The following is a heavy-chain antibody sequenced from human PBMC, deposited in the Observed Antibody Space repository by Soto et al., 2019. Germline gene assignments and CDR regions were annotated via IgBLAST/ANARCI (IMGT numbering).Heavy chain of an antibody. J-gene: IGHJ5*02. CDR2: IYYSGST. D-gene: IGHD6-13*01. V-gene: IGHV4-31*03. CDR3: ARGLRGSSSWTAQGGAWFDP. CDR1: GGSISSGGYY. Sequence: QVQLQESGPGLVKPSQTLSLTCTVSGGSISSGGYYWSWIRQHPGKGLEWIGYIYYSGSTYYNPSLKSRVTISVDTSKNQFSLKLSSVTAADTAVYYCARGLRGSSSWTAQGGAWFDPWGQGTLVTVSS.